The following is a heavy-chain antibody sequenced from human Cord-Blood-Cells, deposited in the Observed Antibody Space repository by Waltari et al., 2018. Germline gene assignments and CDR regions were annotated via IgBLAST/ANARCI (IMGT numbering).Heavy chain of an antibody. J-gene: IGHJ3*02. D-gene: IGHD3-10*01. CDR2: INHSGST. Sequence: QVQLQQWGAGLLKPSETLSLTCAVYGGSFSGYYWSWIRQPPGKGLEWIGEINHSGSTNYNPSLKSRVTISVDTSKNQFSLKLSSVTAAATAVYYCARLNSGRGAFDIWGQGTMVTVSS. V-gene: IGHV4-34*01. CDR3: ARLNSGRGAFDI. CDR1: GGSFSGYY.